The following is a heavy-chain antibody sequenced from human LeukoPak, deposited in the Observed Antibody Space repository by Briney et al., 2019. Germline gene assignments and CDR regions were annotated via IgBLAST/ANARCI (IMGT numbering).Heavy chain of an antibody. V-gene: IGHV3-23*01. CDR1: GFTFSSYA. CDR2: ISGSGGSTYYADFSGSGGST. D-gene: IGHD6-13*01. J-gene: IGHJ4*02. CDR3: AKDTGYSSSLTFDY. Sequence: GGSLRLPCAASGFTFSSYAMSWVRQAPGKGLEWVSAISGSGGSTYYADFSGSGGSTYYADSVKGRFTISRDNSKNTLYLQMNSLRAEDTAVYYCAKDTGYSSSLTFDYWGQGTLVTVSS.